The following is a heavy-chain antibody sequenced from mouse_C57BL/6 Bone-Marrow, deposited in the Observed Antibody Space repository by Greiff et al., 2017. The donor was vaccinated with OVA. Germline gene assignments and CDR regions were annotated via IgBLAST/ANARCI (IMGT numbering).Heavy chain of an antibody. CDR3: ARHEEIYYYGRSYEGGYYFDY. D-gene: IGHD1-1*01. Sequence: QVQLQQSGAELVKPGASVKLSCKASGYTFTEYTIHWVKQRSGQGLEWIGWFYPGSGSIKYNEKFKDKATLTADKSSSTVYMELSRLTSEDSAVYFCARHEEIYYYGRSYEGGYYFDYWGQGTTLTVSS. V-gene: IGHV1-62-2*01. J-gene: IGHJ2*01. CDR2: FYPGSGSI. CDR1: GYTFTEYT.